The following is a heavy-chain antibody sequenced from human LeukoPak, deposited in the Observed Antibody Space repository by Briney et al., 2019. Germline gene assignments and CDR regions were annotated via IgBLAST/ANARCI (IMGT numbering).Heavy chain of an antibody. V-gene: IGHV3-7*01. CDR3: ARGGEWLDNAFDI. CDR2: IKQDGSEK. Sequence: GGSLRLSCAASGFTVSSNYMSWVRQAPGKGLEWVANIKQDGSEKYYVDSVKGRFTISRDNAKNSLYLQMNSLRAEDTAVYYCARGGEWLDNAFDIWGQGTMVTVSS. J-gene: IGHJ3*02. CDR1: GFTVSSNY. D-gene: IGHD6-19*01.